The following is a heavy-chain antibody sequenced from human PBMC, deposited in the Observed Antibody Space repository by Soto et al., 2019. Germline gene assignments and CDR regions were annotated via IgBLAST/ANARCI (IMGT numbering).Heavy chain of an antibody. CDR3: NRGSEYDFWSGYL. Sequence: QERLVQSGAEVRKPGSSVKVSCKVTGGTSTRYTINWVRQAPGQGLVWMGGIVPMFGTSKYVQKFQGRVTITADTSTNIAYMELRSLRSEDTAVYYCNRGSEYDFWSGYLWGQGTLVSVSS. J-gene: IGHJ4*02. CDR1: GGTSTRYT. V-gene: IGHV1-69*06. D-gene: IGHD3-3*01. CDR2: IVPMFGTS.